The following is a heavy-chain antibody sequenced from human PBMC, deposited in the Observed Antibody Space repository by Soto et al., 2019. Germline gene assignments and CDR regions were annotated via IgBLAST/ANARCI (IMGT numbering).Heavy chain of an antibody. CDR3: TIGSCSAEVFDI. V-gene: IGHV1-69*02. J-gene: IGHJ3*02. CDR2: IIPMLGIR. D-gene: IGHD6-19*01. CDR1: GGTFSTYS. Sequence: QVQLVQSGAEVKKPGSSVKDSCKDSGGTFSTYSMFWVRQAPGQGLEWMGRIIPMLGIRNFAQKFQDRVTITADESTATAHMELSSLRSEDTTLYYCTIGSCSAEVFDIWGQGTMVTVSS.